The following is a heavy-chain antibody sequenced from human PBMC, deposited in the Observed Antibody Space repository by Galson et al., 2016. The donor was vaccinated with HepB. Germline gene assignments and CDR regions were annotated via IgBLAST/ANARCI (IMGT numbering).Heavy chain of an antibody. V-gene: IGHV4-4*02. Sequence: ETLSLTCTVSGGSVSSINWCSWVRQPPGKGLEWIGEIYQTGRTHYNPSLENRVTISIDNSNNRLSLMLSSVTAADTAMYYCARHISVSGTRGFDLWGQGTMVTVSS. J-gene: IGHJ3*01. CDR1: GGSVSSINW. CDR2: IYQTGRT. CDR3: ARHISVSGTRGFDL. D-gene: IGHD6-19*01.